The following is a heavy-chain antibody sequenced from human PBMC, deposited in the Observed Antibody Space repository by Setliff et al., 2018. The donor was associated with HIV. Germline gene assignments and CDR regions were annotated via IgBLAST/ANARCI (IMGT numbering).Heavy chain of an antibody. CDR1: GGSICSYY. Sequence: SETLSLTCTVSGGSICSYYWTWIRQPPGKGLEWIAYIYSSGTTNYNPSLRSRVTISLDTSKNQFSLKLSSVTAADTAVYYCARGVTIFGVVTRHNYYMDVWGKGTTVTVSS. D-gene: IGHD3-3*01. CDR3: ARGVTIFGVVTRHNYYMDV. J-gene: IGHJ6*03. CDR2: IYSSGTT. V-gene: IGHV4-59*01.